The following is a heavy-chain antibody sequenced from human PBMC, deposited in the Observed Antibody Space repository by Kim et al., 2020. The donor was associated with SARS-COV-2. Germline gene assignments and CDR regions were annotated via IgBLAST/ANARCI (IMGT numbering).Heavy chain of an antibody. Sequence: GGSLRLSCAASGFTFSSYAMHWVRQAPGKGLEWVAVISYDGSNKYYADSVKGRFTISRDNSKNTLYLQMNSLRAEDTAVYYCARVWCGDCYSGGYFDYWGQRTLVTVSS. CDR3: ARVWCGDCYSGGYFDY. CDR1: GFTFSSYA. D-gene: IGHD2-21*02. CDR2: ISYDGSNK. V-gene: IGHV3-30*04. J-gene: IGHJ4*02.